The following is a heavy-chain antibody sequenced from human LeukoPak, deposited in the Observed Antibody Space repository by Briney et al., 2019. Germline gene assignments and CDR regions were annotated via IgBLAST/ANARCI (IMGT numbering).Heavy chain of an antibody. Sequence: SETLSLTCAVYGGSFSGYYWSWIRQPPGKGLEWIGEINHSGSTNYNPSLKSRVTISVDTSKNHFSLRLSSVIAADTAMYYCARGPAMVRGVIWYMDVWGKGTTVTISS. CDR3: ARGPAMVRGVIWYMDV. V-gene: IGHV4-34*01. J-gene: IGHJ6*03. CDR1: GGSFSGYY. D-gene: IGHD3-10*01. CDR2: INHSGST.